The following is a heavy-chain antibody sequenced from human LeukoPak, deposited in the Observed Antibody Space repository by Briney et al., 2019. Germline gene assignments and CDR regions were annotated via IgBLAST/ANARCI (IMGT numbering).Heavy chain of an antibody. V-gene: IGHV4-39*01. D-gene: IGHD6-19*01. Sequence: SETLSLTCTVSGGSISGSSYYWGWIRQPPGKGLEWIGSIYYSGSTYYNPSLKSRVTISVDTSKNQFSLKLSSVTAADTAVYYCARLSPEYSSGWTDYWGQGTLVTVSS. CDR2: IYYSGST. CDR3: ARLSPEYSSGWTDY. CDR1: GGSISGSSYY. J-gene: IGHJ4*02.